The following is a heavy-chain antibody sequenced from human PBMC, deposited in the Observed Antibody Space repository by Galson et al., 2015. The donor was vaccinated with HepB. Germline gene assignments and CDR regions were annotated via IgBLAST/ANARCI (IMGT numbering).Heavy chain of an antibody. D-gene: IGHD6-19*01. CDR1: GFAVSSNY. V-gene: IGHV3-66*01. J-gene: IGHJ6*02. CDR2: IYSGCST. Sequence: SLRLPCAASGFAVSSNYMSWVRQAPGQGLEWLSVIYSGCSTYYADSVKGRFTIYSDKSKNTLYLQMNSLRAEDTAVYYCARAILSLRIAVAGPVYGMDVWGQGTTVTASS. CDR3: ARAILSLRIAVAGPVYGMDV.